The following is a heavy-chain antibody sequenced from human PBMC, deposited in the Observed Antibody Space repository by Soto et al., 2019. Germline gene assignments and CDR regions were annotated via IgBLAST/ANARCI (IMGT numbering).Heavy chain of an antibody. CDR3: ARGLLWFGVLRSDSFDI. CDR2: IYHSGST. Sequence: SETLSLTCAVSGGSISSGGYSWSWIRQPPGKGLEWIGYIYHSGSTYYNPSLKSRVTISVDRSKNQFSLKLSSVTAADTAVYYCARGLLWFGVLRSDSFDIWGQGSMVTVSS. J-gene: IGHJ3*02. CDR1: GGSISSGGYS. D-gene: IGHD3-10*01. V-gene: IGHV4-30-2*01.